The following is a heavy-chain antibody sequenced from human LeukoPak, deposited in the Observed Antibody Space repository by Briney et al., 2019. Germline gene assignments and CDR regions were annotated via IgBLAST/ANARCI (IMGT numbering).Heavy chain of an antibody. J-gene: IGHJ4*02. CDR2: INHSGST. D-gene: IGHD3-3*01. V-gene: IGHV4-34*01. CDR3: ASTSPQNDFWSGYYLYFDY. CDR1: GGSFSGYY. Sequence: SETLSLTCAVYGGSFSGYYWSWIRQPPGKGLEWIGEINHSGSTNYNPSLKSRVTMSVDTSKNQFSLKLSSVTAADTAVYYCASTSPQNDFWSGYYLYFDYWGQGTLVTVSS.